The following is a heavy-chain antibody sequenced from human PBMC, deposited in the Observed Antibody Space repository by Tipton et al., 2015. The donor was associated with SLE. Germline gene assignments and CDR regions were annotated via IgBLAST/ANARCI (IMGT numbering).Heavy chain of an antibody. J-gene: IGHJ6*02. Sequence: TLSLTCAVYGGSFSGYYWSWIRQPPGKGLEWIGEINHSGSTYYNPSLKSRVTISVDTSKNQFSLKLSSVTAADTAVYYCARGGIAARPGYYYYAMDVWGQGTTVTVSS. D-gene: IGHD6-6*01. V-gene: IGHV4-34*01. CDR3: ARGGIAARPGYYYYAMDV. CDR1: GGSFSGYY. CDR2: INHSGST.